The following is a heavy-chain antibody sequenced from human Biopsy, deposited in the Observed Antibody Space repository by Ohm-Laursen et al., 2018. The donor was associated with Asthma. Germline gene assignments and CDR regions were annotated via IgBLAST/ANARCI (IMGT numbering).Heavy chain of an antibody. J-gene: IGHJ6*02. CDR3: AKDMGAGGNDPDSFIGYYGMDV. CDR2: ISWNSVSL. CDR1: GFDFDDFA. D-gene: IGHD3-16*01. Sequence: SLRLSCAASGFDFDDFAMHWVRQAPGKGLEWVSSISWNSVSLDYAASVKGRFTISRDNAKNSLYLEMNTLTTKDTALYYCAKDMGAGGNDPDSFIGYYGMDVWGQGTTVTVSS. V-gene: IGHV3-9*01.